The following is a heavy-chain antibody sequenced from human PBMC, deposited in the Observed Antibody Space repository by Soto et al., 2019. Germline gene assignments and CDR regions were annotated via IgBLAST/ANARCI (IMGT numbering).Heavy chain of an antibody. V-gene: IGHV3-48*03. Sequence: PGGSLRLSCAASGFTFSSYEMNWVRQAPGKGLEWVSYISSSGSTIYYADSVKGRFTISRDNAKNSLYLQMNSLRAEDTAVYYCARDFGISSGWLGPEYYYYYGMDVWGQGTTVTVSS. J-gene: IGHJ6*02. CDR2: ISSSGSTI. D-gene: IGHD6-19*01. CDR3: ARDFGISSGWLGPEYYYYYGMDV. CDR1: GFTFSSYE.